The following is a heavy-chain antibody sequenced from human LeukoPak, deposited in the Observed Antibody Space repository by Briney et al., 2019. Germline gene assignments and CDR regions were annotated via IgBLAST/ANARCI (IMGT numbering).Heavy chain of an antibody. Sequence: SVKVSCKASGFTFTRSAVQWVRQARGQRLEWIGWIVVGSGNTNYAQKFQGRVTMTEDTSTDTAYMELSSLRSEDTAVYYCATTRGGWYVAAFDVWGQGTMVTVSS. J-gene: IGHJ3*01. V-gene: IGHV1-58*01. CDR2: IVVGSGNT. D-gene: IGHD2-15*01. CDR1: GFTFTRSA. CDR3: ATTRGGWYVAAFDV.